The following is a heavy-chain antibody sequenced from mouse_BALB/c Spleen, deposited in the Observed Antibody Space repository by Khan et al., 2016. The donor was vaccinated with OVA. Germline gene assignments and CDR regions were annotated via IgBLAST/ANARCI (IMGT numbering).Heavy chain of an antibody. Sequence: VELVESGTELARPGASVKMSCKASGYTFTSYTMHWVKQRPGQGLEWIGYINPTSTYTNYNQKFKDKATLTADKSSITAYMQLSSLTSEDSAAYYCACEGACYGSDGWFAYWGQGTLVTVSA. CDR2: INPTSTYT. J-gene: IGHJ3*01. V-gene: IGHV1-4*01. CDR3: ACEGACYGSDGWFAY. CDR1: GYTFTSYT. D-gene: IGHD2-9*01.